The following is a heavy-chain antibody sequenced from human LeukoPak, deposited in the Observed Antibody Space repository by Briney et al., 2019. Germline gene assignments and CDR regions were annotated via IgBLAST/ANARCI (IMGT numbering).Heavy chain of an antibody. J-gene: IGHJ4*02. V-gene: IGHV1-2*04. CDR3: ARGNFGYSSSWYYY. D-gene: IGHD6-13*01. CDR2: INPNSSGT. CDR1: GYTFTGYY. Sequence: VASVKVSCKASGYTFTGYYMHWVRQAPGQGLEWMGWINPNSSGTNYAQKFQGWVTMTRDTSISTAYMELSRLRSDDTAVYYCARGNFGYSSSWYYYWGQGTLVTVSS.